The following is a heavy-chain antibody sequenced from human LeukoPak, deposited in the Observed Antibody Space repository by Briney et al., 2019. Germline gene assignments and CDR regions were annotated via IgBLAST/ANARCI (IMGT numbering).Heavy chain of an antibody. CDR1: GFTFSSYS. CDR2: ISSSSSYI. Sequence: PGGSLRLSCAASGFTFSSYSMNWVRQAPGKGLEWVSSISSSSSYIYYADSVKGRFTISRDNAKNSLYLQMNSLRAEDTSVYYCARVAVAGGTHFDYWGQGTLVTVSS. CDR3: ARVAVAGGTHFDY. J-gene: IGHJ4*02. V-gene: IGHV3-21*01. D-gene: IGHD6-19*01.